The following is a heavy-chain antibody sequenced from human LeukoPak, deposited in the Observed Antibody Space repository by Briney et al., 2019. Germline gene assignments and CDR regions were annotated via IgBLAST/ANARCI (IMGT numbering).Heavy chain of an antibody. D-gene: IGHD5-12*01. CDR2: IKQDGSEK. CDR1: GFTFSNYW. J-gene: IGHJ3*02. V-gene: IGHV3-7*04. Sequence: GGPLRLSCAASGFTFSNYWMSWVRQAPGKGLEWVANIKQDGSEKYYVDSVKGRFTISRDNAKNSLYLQMNSLRAEDTAVYYCARALGGYDLNAFDIWGQGTMVTVSS. CDR3: ARALGGYDLNAFDI.